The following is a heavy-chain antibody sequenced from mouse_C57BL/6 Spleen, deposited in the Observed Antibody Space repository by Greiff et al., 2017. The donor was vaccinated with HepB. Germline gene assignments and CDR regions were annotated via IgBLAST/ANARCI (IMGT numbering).Heavy chain of an antibody. CDR3: ARNSPSYDGYYGWFAY. V-gene: IGHV2-9-1*01. Sequence: VKLVESGPGLVAPSQSLSITCTVSGFSLTSYAISWVRQPPGKGLEWLGVIWTGGGTNYNSALKSRLSISKDNSKSQVFLKMNSLQTDDTARYYCARNSPSYDGYYGWFAYWGQGTLGTVSA. CDR2: IWTGGGT. D-gene: IGHD2-3*01. CDR1: GFSLTSYA. J-gene: IGHJ3*01.